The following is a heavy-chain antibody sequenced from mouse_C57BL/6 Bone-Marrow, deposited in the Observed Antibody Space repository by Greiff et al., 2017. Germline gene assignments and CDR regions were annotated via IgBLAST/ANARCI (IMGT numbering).Heavy chain of an antibody. Sequence: EVQGVESGTVLARPGASVKMSCKTSGYTFTSYWMHWVKQRPGQGLEWIGAIYPGNSDTSYNQKFKGKAKLTAVTSASTAYMELSSLTNEDSAFYYCTRRGIYYDPPDYWGQGTSVTVSS. CDR3: TRRGIYYDPPDY. D-gene: IGHD2-4*01. V-gene: IGHV1-5*01. CDR2: IYPGNSDT. CDR1: GYTFTSYW. J-gene: IGHJ4*01.